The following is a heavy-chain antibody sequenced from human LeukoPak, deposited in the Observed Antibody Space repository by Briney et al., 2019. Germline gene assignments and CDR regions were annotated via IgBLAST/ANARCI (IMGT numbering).Heavy chain of an antibody. D-gene: IGHD6-6*01. V-gene: IGHV4-59*12. J-gene: IGHJ4*02. Sequence: SETLSLTCTVSGGSISSYYWSWIRQPPGKGLEWIGYIYHSGSTYYNPSLKSRVTVSVDRSKNQFSLKLSSVTAADTAVYYCAREEYSSSSSRAFDIWGQGTLVTVSS. CDR1: GGSISSYY. CDR2: IYHSGST. CDR3: AREEYSSSSSRAFDI.